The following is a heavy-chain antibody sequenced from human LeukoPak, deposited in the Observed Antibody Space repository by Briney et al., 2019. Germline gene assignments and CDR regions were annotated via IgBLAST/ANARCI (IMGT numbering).Heavy chain of an antibody. CDR2: INPNSGGT. CDR3: ARGGWTTVTTEYYYYYMDV. J-gene: IGHJ6*03. V-gene: IGHV1-2*02. Sequence: ASVKVSCKASGYTFTGYYMHWVRQAPGQGLEWMGWINPNSGGTNYAQKFQGRVTMTRDTSISTAYMELSRLRSDDTAVYYCARGGWTTVTTEYYYYYMDVWGKGTTVTVSS. CDR1: GYTFTGYY. D-gene: IGHD4-17*01.